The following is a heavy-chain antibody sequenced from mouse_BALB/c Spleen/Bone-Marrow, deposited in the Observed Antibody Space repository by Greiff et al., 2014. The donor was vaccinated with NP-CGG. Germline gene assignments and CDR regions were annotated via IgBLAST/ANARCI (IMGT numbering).Heavy chain of an antibody. V-gene: IGHV5-4*02. CDR2: ISDGGIYT. CDR3: ARSGEKYGALDY. CDR1: GFTFSDYY. J-gene: IGHJ4*01. Sequence: EVQVVESGGGLVKPGGSLKLSCTASGFTFSDYYMYWVRQTPGKRLEWVATISDGGIYTYYPDSVKGRFTITRDNAKNNLYLQMSSLKSEDTAMYYCARSGEKYGALDYSGQGTSVTVSS. D-gene: IGHD1-1*02.